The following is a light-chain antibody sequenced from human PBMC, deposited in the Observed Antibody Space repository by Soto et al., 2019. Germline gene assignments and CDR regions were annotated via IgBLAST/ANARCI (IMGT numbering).Light chain of an antibody. CDR3: SSYAGSNNLGV. J-gene: IGLJ1*01. V-gene: IGLV2-8*01. Sequence: QSVLTQPPSASGSPRQSVTISCTGTRSDVGGYNYVSWYQQHPGKAPKLMIYEVSKRPSGVPDRFSASKSGNTASLTVSGLQAEDEADYYCSSYAGSNNLGVFGTGTKVTVL. CDR2: EVS. CDR1: RSDVGGYNY.